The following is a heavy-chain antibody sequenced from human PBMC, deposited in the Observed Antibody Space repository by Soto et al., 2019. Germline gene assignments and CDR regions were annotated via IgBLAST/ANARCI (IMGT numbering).Heavy chain of an antibody. J-gene: IGHJ4*02. D-gene: IGHD3-22*01. V-gene: IGHV1-46*01. CDR2: INPDGGST. CDR1: GYTFTSYY. Sequence: VKVSCKASGYTFTSYYIYWVRQAPGQGLEWMGLINPDGGSTSNAHKFQGRVTMTRDTSTSVVYMELNSLRAEDTAVYYCAKPPYYYDSSGYSFDYWGQGTLVTVSS. CDR3: AKPPYYYDSSGYSFDY.